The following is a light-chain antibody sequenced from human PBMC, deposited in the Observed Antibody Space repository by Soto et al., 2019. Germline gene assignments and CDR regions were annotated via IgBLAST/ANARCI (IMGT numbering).Light chain of an antibody. J-gene: IGKJ4*01. V-gene: IGKV3D-20*02. Sequence: EIVLTPSPGTLSLSPVERATLSCRASQSISSGYLAWYQQKPGQAPRLLIYGASSRATGIPDRFSGSGSETDFTLTISRLEPEDFAVYYCQQRSNWPLTFGGGTKVDIK. CDR2: GAS. CDR1: QSISSGY. CDR3: QQRSNWPLT.